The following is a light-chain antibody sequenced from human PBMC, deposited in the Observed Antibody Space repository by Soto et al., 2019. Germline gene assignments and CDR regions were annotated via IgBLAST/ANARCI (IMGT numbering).Light chain of an antibody. J-gene: IGKJ3*01. CDR2: GAS. Sequence: VLTQSPGTLSLSPGERATLSCRASQSVSSSYLAWYQQKPGQAPRLLIYGASNRATGIPARFSGSGSGTDFTLTISSLEPEDFAVYYCQQRSNWPLFTFGPGTKVDIK. CDR1: QSVSSSY. V-gene: IGKV3D-20*02. CDR3: QQRSNWPLFT.